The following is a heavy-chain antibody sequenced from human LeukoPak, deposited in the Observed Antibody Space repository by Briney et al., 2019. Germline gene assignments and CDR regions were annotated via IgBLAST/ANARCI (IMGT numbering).Heavy chain of an antibody. J-gene: IGHJ4*02. V-gene: IGHV3-23*01. D-gene: IGHD2-2*01. CDR1: GFTFSSYA. CDR2: ISGSGGST. CDR3: AKKGMEGIVVVPAAPFDY. Sequence: GGSLRLSCAASGFTFSSYAMSWVRQAPGKGLEWVSAISGSGGSTYYADSVKGRFTISRDNSKNTLYLQMNSLRAEDTAVYYCAKKGMEGIVVVPAAPFDYWGQGTLVTVSS.